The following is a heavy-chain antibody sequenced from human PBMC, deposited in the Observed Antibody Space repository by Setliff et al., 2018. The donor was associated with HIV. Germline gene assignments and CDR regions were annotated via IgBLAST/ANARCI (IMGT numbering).Heavy chain of an antibody. D-gene: IGHD3-10*01. Sequence: PGESPKISCAASELTFSNYAMTWVRQAPGKGLEWVSSLSGSGGSTYYADSVKGRFTISRDNSKNTLYLRMNSLRAEDTAVYYCAQAQTSVSGSYYQYLQHWGQGTLVTVSS. J-gene: IGHJ1*01. CDR1: ELTFSNYA. CDR2: LSGSGGST. CDR3: AQAQTSVSGSYYQYLQH. V-gene: IGHV3-23*01.